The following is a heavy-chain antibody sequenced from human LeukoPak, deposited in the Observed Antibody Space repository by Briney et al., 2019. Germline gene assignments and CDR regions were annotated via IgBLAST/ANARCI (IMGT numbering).Heavy chain of an antibody. V-gene: IGHV3-23*01. Sequence: PGGSLRLSCAASGFTFSSYWMSWVRQAPGKGLEWVSAISGNGGTTYYADSVKGRFTISRDNSKNTLYLQMNSLRAEDTAVYYCAKSPEWELHRDYFDYWGQGALVTVSS. CDR2: ISGNGGTT. D-gene: IGHD1-26*01. CDR1: GFTFSSYW. CDR3: AKSPEWELHRDYFDY. J-gene: IGHJ4*02.